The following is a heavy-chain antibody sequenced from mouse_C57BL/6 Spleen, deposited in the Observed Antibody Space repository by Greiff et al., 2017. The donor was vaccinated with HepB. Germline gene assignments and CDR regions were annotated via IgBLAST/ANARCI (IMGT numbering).Heavy chain of an antibody. Sequence: EVQLVESGGDLVKPGGSLKLSCAASGFTFSSYGMSWVRQTPEKRLEWVATISSGGSYTYYTDSVKGRFTISRDNAKNTRYLQMSSLKSEDTAMYYCAGQDYYFDYWGQGTTVTVSS. CDR1: GFTFSSYG. CDR2: ISSGGSYT. V-gene: IGHV5-6*01. CDR3: AGQDYYFDY. J-gene: IGHJ2*01.